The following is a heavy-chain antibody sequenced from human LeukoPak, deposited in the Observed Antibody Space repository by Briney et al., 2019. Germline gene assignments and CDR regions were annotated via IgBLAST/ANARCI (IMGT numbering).Heavy chain of an antibody. Sequence: GGSLRLSCAASGFTFSSYAMSWVRQAPGKGLEWVSAISGSGGSTYYADSVKGRFTISRDNSKNTLYLQMNSLRAEDTAVYYCAKMSSSWPYYYYGMDVWGQGTTVTVSS. D-gene: IGHD6-13*01. V-gene: IGHV3-23*01. CDR3: AKMSSSWPYYYYGMDV. J-gene: IGHJ6*02. CDR1: GFTFSSYA. CDR2: ISGSGGST.